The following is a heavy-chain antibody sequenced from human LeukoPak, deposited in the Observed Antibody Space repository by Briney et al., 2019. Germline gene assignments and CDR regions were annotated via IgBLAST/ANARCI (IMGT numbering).Heavy chain of an antibody. D-gene: IGHD3-22*01. Sequence: ASVKVSCKASGYLFTTDHIHWVRQAPGQGLEWMGIINPRGDSTTYAQKLQGRVTMTRDTSTSTVYMELSSLRSEDTAVYYCARGPVEYCGSSRCCESRLFDPWGQGTLVTVSS. CDR1: GYLFTTDH. V-gene: IGHV1-46*04. CDR2: INPRGDST. CDR3: ARGPVEYCGSSRCCESRLFDP. J-gene: IGHJ5*02.